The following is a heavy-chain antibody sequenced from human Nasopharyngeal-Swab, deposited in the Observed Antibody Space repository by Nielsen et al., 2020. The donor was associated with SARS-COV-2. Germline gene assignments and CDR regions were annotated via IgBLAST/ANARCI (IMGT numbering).Heavy chain of an antibody. CDR1: GFTFSDYY. CDR3: AREVVPSI. CDR2: ITSSGSTI. J-gene: IGHJ4*02. V-gene: IGHV3-11*01. Sequence: GGSLRLSCAASGFTFSDYYMGWIRQAPGKGLEWISYITSSGSTIFYTDSVKGRFTISRDNAKNSLYLQMNSLGADDTAVYYCAREVVPSIWGQGTLVTVSS. D-gene: IGHD2-15*01.